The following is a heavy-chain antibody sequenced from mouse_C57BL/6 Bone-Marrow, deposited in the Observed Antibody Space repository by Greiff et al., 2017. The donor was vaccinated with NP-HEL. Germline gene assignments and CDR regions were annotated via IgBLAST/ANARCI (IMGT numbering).Heavy chain of an antibody. D-gene: IGHD2-3*01. J-gene: IGHJ4*01. V-gene: IGHV1-72*01. Sequence: VKLQQPGAELVKPGASVKLSCKASGYTFTSYWMHWVKQRPGRGLEWIGRIDPNSGGTKYNEKFKSKATLTVDKPSSTAYMQLSILTSEDSAVYYCARDGWSYYAMDYWGQGTSVTVSS. CDR2: IDPNSGGT. CDR3: ARDGWSYYAMDY. CDR1: GYTFTSYW.